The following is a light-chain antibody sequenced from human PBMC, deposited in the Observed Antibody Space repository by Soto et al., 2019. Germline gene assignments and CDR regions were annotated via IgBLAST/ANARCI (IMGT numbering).Light chain of an antibody. Sequence: EIVLTQSPCTLSLSPGERATLSCRASQSVSSSYLAWYQQKPGQAPRLLNYGASTRATGIPARFSGSGSGTEFTLTISSLQSEDFAVYYCQQYNNWPWTFGQGTKVDIK. J-gene: IGKJ1*01. CDR2: GAS. V-gene: IGKV3-15*01. CDR3: QQYNNWPWT. CDR1: QSVSSSY.